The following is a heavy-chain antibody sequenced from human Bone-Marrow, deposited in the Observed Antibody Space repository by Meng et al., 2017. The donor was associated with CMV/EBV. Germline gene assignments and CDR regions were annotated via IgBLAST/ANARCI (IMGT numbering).Heavy chain of an antibody. CDR3: AKDPDCTNGVCYPFDY. CDR2: ISYDGSNK. D-gene: IGHD2-8*01. Sequence: GFTYSSYGMHWVRQAPGKGLEWVAVISYDGSNKYYADSVKGRFTISRDNSKNTLYLQMNSLRAEDTAVYYCAKDPDCTNGVCYPFDYWGQGTLVTVSS. V-gene: IGHV3-30*18. CDR1: GFTYSSYG. J-gene: IGHJ4*02.